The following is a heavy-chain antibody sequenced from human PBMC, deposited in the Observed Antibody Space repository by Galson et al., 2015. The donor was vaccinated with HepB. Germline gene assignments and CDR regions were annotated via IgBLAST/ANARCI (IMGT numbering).Heavy chain of an antibody. D-gene: IGHD6-13*01. Sequence: SLRLSCAASGFTFSSYAMSWVRQAPGKGLEWVSAISGSGGSTYYADSVKGRFTISRDNPKNTLYLQMNSLRAEDTAVYYCAKAPSYSSSWPLDYWGQGTLVTVSS. CDR2: ISGSGGST. V-gene: IGHV3-23*01. CDR3: AKAPSYSSSWPLDY. CDR1: GFTFSSYA. J-gene: IGHJ4*02.